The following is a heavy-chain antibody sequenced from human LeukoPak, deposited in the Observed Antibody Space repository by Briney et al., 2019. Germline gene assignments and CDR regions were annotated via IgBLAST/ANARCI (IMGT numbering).Heavy chain of an antibody. V-gene: IGHV4-34*01. J-gene: IGHJ4*02. D-gene: IGHD3-3*01. CDR1: GGSFSVYY. CDR3: ASRNFWSGYYPY. Sequence: SETLSLTCAVYGGSFSVYYWSWIRQPPGKGLEWIGEINHSGSTNYNPSLKSRVTISVDTSKNQFSLKLSSVTAADTAVYYCASRNFWSGYYPYWGQGTLVTVSS. CDR2: INHSGST.